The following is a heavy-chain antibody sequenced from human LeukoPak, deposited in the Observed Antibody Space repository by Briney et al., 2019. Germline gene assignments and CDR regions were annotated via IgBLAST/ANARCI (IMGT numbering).Heavy chain of an antibody. CDR3: ARAKDDILTC. J-gene: IGHJ4*02. V-gene: IGHV3-66*01. CDR2: LYSGGDT. Sequence: GGSLRLSCAASRLTVSSNYMSWVRQAPGKGLEWVSVLYSGGDTYYADSVKGRFTISRDNSKNSLYLQMNSLRAEDTAVYYCARAKDDILTCWGQGTLVTVSS. D-gene: IGHD3-9*01. CDR1: RLTVSSNY.